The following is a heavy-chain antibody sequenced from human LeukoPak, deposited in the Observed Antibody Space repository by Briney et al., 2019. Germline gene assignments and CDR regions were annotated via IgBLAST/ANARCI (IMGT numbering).Heavy chain of an antibody. J-gene: IGHJ2*01. Sequence: KASETLSLTCTVSGGSFSSYYWSWIRQPPGKGLEWIGGIYTSGSTNYNPSLKSRVTMSVDTSKNQFSLKLSSVTAADTAVYYCARGDYYDSRHFDLWGRGTLVTVSS. V-gene: IGHV4-4*07. D-gene: IGHD3-22*01. CDR1: GGSFSSYY. CDR2: IYTSGST. CDR3: ARGDYYDSRHFDL.